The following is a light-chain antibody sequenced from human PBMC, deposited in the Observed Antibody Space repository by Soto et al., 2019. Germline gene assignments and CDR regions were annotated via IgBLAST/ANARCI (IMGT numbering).Light chain of an antibody. CDR1: QSISSSS. V-gene: IGKV3-20*01. J-gene: IGKJ1*01. CDR2: GAS. CDR3: QQYGSSPWT. Sequence: TQSPSTLSASVGDRVTITCRASQSISSSSLAWYQQKPGQAPRLLIYGASSRATGIPDRFSGSGSRTDFTLTISRLEPEDFAVYYCQQYGSSPWTFGQGTKVEIK.